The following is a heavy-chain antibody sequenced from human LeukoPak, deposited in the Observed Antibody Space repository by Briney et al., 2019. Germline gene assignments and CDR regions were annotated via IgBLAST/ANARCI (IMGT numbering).Heavy chain of an antibody. V-gene: IGHV3-13*01. CDR3: ARAGYSSSWYDY. Sequence: GGSLRLSCAASGFTFSSYDMHWVRHAPGKGLEWVSAIGTAGDTYYPGSVKGRFTISRENAKNSLYLQMNSLRAGDTAVYYCARAGYSSSWYDYWGQGTLVTVSS. D-gene: IGHD6-13*01. J-gene: IGHJ4*02. CDR1: GFTFSSYD. CDR2: IGTAGDT.